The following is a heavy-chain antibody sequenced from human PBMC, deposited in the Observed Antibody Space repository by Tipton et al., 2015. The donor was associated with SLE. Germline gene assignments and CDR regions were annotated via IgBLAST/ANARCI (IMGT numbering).Heavy chain of an antibody. J-gene: IGHJ4*02. Sequence: LRLSCTVSGGSISSGGYSWSWIRQPPGKGLEWIGYIYHSGSTYYNPSLKSRVTISVDRSKNQFSLKLSSVTAADTAVYYCAREDGYLYYFDYWGQGTLVTVSS. V-gene: IGHV4-30-2*01. CDR2: IYHSGST. D-gene: IGHD2-21*02. CDR1: GGSISSGGYS. CDR3: AREDGYLYYFDY.